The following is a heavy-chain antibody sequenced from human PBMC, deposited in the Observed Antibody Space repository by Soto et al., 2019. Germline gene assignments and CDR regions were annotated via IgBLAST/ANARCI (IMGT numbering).Heavy chain of an antibody. J-gene: IGHJ4*02. V-gene: IGHV4-39*01. Sequence: SETLSLTCTVSGDSISSATHYWNWIRQHPGKGLEWIGSIYYSGRTYYNPSFKSRVTISIDTSKNQFSLKLSSVAATDTAVYYCARQRTTVVTQAYFDHWGQGAPVTVYS. CDR2: IYYSGRT. CDR1: GDSISSATHY. CDR3: ARQRTTVVTQAYFDH. D-gene: IGHD2-21*02.